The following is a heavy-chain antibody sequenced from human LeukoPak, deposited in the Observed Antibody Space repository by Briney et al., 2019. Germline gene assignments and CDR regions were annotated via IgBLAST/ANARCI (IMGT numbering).Heavy chain of an antibody. D-gene: IGHD1-7*01. V-gene: IGHV1-24*01. CDR1: GYTLTELS. CDR3: ATGTTFYYYYGMDV. CDR2: FDPEDGET. J-gene: IGHJ6*02. Sequence: GASVKVSCKVSGYTLTELSMHWVRQAPGKGLEWMGGFDPEDGETIYAQKFQGRVTMTEDTSTDTAYMELSSLRSEDTAVYYCATGTTFYYYYGMDVWGQGPTVTVSS.